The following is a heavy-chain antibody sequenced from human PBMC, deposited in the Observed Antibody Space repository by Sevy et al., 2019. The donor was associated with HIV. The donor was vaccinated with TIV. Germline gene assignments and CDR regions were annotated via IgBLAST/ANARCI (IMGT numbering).Heavy chain of an antibody. CDR1: GYTFTSYY. CDR2: INPSGGST. Sequence: ASVKVSCKASGYTFTSYYMHWVRQAPGQGLEWMGIINPSGGSTSYAQKFQGRVTMTRDTSTSTVYMELSSLRSEDTAVYYCARTAVAVAGTTWEHPSYYYYYMDVWGKGTTVTVSS. CDR3: ARTAVAVAGTTWEHPSYYYYYMDV. V-gene: IGHV1-46*01. D-gene: IGHD6-19*01. J-gene: IGHJ6*03.